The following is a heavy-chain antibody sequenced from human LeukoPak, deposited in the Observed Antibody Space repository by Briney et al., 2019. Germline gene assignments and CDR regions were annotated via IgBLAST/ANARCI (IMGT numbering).Heavy chain of an antibody. Sequence: PGGSLRLSCAASGFTFSNPWMSWVRQAPGKGLEWVGRIKSKTDGGTTEYAAAVQGRFTISRDDSKNTLYLQMNSLKTEDTAVYYCARDPYGSGGYYDYWGQGTLVTVSS. CDR1: GFTFSNPW. D-gene: IGHD3-10*01. V-gene: IGHV3-15*01. CDR3: ARDPYGSGGYYDY. J-gene: IGHJ4*02. CDR2: IKSKTDGGTT.